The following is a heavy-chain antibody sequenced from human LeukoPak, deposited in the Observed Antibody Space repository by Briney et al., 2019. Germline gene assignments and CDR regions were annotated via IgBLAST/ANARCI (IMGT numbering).Heavy chain of an antibody. CDR3: AKEIYAYGSRGFDY. V-gene: IGHV3-23*01. J-gene: IGHJ4*02. CDR2: ASGSGDYT. CDR1: QFTFSYYA. D-gene: IGHD3-10*01. Sequence: GGSLRLSCSASQFTFSYYAMTWVRQAPGKGLEWVSGASGSGDYTFYADSVKGRFTISRDNSKNTLYLQLNSLGVEDTAVYYCAKEIYAYGSRGFDYWGQGTLVTVSS.